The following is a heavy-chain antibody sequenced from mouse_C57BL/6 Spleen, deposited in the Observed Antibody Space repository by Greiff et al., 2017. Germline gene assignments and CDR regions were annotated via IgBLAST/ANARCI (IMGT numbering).Heavy chain of an antibody. D-gene: IGHD1-1*01. J-gene: IGHJ2*01. CDR3: ARDSLITTVVDY. Sequence: EVKLVESGGGLVKPGGSLKLSCAASGFTFSSYAMSWVRQTPEKRLEWVATISDGGSYTYYPDNVKGRFTISRDNAKNNLYLQMSHLKSEDTGMYYCARDSLITTVVDYWGQGTTLTVSS. V-gene: IGHV5-4*01. CDR2: ISDGGSYT. CDR1: GFTFSSYA.